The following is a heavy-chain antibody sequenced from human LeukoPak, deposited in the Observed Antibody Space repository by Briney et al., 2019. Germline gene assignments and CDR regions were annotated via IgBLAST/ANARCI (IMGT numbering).Heavy chain of an antibody. V-gene: IGHV4-34*01. Sequence: SETLSLTCAVYGGSFSGYYWSWIRQPPGKGLEWIGEINHSESTNYNPSLKSRVTISVDTSKNQFSLKLSSVTAADTAVYYCARLSIAVAGTDFDLWGRGALVTVSS. J-gene: IGHJ2*01. CDR1: GGSFSGYY. CDR2: INHSEST. D-gene: IGHD6-19*01. CDR3: ARLSIAVAGTDFDL.